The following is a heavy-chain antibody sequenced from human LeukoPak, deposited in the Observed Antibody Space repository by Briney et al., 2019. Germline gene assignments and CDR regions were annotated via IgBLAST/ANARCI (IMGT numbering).Heavy chain of an antibody. J-gene: IGHJ6*04. CDR3: AKDISCSGGSCYSAMDV. CDR2: ISWDGGSA. Sequence: PGGSLRLSCAASGFTFSSYAMSWVRQAPGKGLEWVSLISWDGGSAYYADSVKGRFTISRDNSKNSLYLQMDSLRTEDTALYYCAKDISCSGGSCYSAMDVWGKGTTVTVSS. V-gene: IGHV3-43*01. D-gene: IGHD2-15*01. CDR1: GFTFSSYA.